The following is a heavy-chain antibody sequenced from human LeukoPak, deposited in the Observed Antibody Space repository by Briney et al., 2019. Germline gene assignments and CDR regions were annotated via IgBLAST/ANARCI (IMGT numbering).Heavy chain of an antibody. CDR2: ISAYNGNT. CDR3: ARDFKVGAQTPFDP. D-gene: IGHD1-26*01. V-gene: IGHV1-18*01. CDR1: GGTFSSYG. Sequence: GASVKVSCKASGGTFSSYGISWVRQAPGQGLEWMGWISAYNGNTNYAQKLQGRVTMTTDTSTSTAYMELRSLRSDDTAVYYCARDFKVGAQTPFDPWGQGTLVTVSS. J-gene: IGHJ5*02.